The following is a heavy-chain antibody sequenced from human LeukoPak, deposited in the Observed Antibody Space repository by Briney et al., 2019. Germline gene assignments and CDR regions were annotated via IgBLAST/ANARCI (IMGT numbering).Heavy chain of an antibody. Sequence: GGSLRLSCAASGFTFSSYAMNWVRQAPGKGLEWVSAISGSGGSTYYADSVKGRFTTSRDNSKNTLYLQMNSLRAEDTAVYYCAKDAGYSSGWYGNWFDPWGQGTLVTVSS. D-gene: IGHD6-19*01. CDR2: ISGSGGST. J-gene: IGHJ5*02. CDR3: AKDAGYSSGWYGNWFDP. CDR1: GFTFSSYA. V-gene: IGHV3-23*01.